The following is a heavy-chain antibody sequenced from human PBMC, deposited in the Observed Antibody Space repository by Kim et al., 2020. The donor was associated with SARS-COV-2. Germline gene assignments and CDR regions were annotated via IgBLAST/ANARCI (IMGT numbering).Heavy chain of an antibody. CDR2: IYYSGST. D-gene: IGHD6-13*01. CDR1: GGSISSGGYY. V-gene: IGHV4-31*03. J-gene: IGHJ4*02. Sequence: SETLSLTCTVSGGSISSGGYYWSWIRQHPGKGLEWIGYIYYSGSTYYNPSLKSRVTISVDTSKNQFSLKLSSVTAADTAVYYCARDGRSSSSWPYYFDYWGQGTLVTVSS. CDR3: ARDGRSSSSWPYYFDY.